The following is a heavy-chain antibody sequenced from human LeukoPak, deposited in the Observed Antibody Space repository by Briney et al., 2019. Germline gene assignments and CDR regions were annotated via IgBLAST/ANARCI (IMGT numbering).Heavy chain of an antibody. CDR2: INHSGST. Sequence: PSETLSLTCAVYGGSFSGYYWSWIRQPPGKGLEWIGEINHSGSTNYNPSLKSRVTISVDTSKNQFSLKLSSVTAADTAVYYCARGDFWSGPDYWGQGTQVTVSS. CDR1: GGSFSGYY. CDR3: ARGDFWSGPDY. V-gene: IGHV4-34*01. J-gene: IGHJ4*02. D-gene: IGHD3-3*01.